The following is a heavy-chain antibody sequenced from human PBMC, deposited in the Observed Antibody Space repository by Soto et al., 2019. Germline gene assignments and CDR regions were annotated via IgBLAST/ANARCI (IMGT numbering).Heavy chain of an antibody. J-gene: IGHJ6*02. Sequence: SETLSLTSAVSGGSISSGGYSWIWILQPPAKCLELIGYIYHSGSTYYNPSLKSRVIISVDRSKNQFSLKLSSVTAADTAVYYCARGGVSGSKSKTEDYYYYGMDVWGQGNTVTGSS. D-gene: IGHD3-10*01. CDR2: IYHSGST. CDR1: GGSISSGGYS. CDR3: ARGGVSGSKSKTEDYYYYGMDV. V-gene: IGHV4-30-2*01.